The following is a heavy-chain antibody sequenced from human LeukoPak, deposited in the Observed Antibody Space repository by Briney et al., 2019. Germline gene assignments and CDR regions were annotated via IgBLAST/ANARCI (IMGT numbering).Heavy chain of an antibody. V-gene: IGHV4-30-4*08. CDR3: ARAGIYGSGSYSPNWFGP. D-gene: IGHD3-10*01. CDR2: IYYSGST. CDR1: GGSISSGDYY. J-gene: IGHJ5*02. Sequence: PSQTLSLTXTVSGGSISSGDYYWSWIGQPPGKGLQWIGYIYYSGSTYYNPSLKSRVTISVDTSKDQFSLKLSSVTAADTAVYYCARAGIYGSGSYSPNWFGPWGQGTLVTVSS.